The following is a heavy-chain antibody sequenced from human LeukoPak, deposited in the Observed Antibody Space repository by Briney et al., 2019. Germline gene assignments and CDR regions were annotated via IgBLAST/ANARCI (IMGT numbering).Heavy chain of an antibody. D-gene: IGHD3-9*01. Sequence: ASVKVSCEASGYTFTGYYMHWVRQAPGQGLEWMGWINPNSGGTNYAQKFQGWVTMTRDTSISTAYMELSRLRSDDTAVYYCARAPVLRYFDDTYYFDYWGQGTLVTVSS. CDR2: INPNSGGT. J-gene: IGHJ4*02. CDR1: GYTFTGYY. V-gene: IGHV1-2*04. CDR3: ARAPVLRYFDDTYYFDY.